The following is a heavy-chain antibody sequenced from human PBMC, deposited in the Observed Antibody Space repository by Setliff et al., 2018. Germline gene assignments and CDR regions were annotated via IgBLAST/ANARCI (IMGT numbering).Heavy chain of an antibody. CDR1: GGTFSSYA. Sequence: ASVKVSCKASGGTFSSYAISWVRQAPGQGLEWMGWITPNSGGTNYAQKFQGRVTMTRDTSITTAFMELSRLRSDDTAMYYCASSMIVVADDAFDIWGQGTMVTVSS. D-gene: IGHD3-22*01. V-gene: IGHV1-2*02. CDR3: ASSMIVVADDAFDI. CDR2: ITPNSGGT. J-gene: IGHJ3*02.